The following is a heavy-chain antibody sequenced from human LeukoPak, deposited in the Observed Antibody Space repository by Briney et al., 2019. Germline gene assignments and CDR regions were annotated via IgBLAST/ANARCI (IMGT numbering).Heavy chain of an antibody. Sequence: GGSLRLSCAVSGFTFEDYGMSWVRQGPGKGLEWGAGINWNRIIKRYRDSVRGRFTISIDKATNSLYLQMNSLRKEDTALYYCARDLMMEGRYFYHYMDVWGKGTTVTVSS. CDR2: INWNRIIK. J-gene: IGHJ6*03. CDR1: GFTFEDYG. V-gene: IGHV3-20*04. CDR3: ARDLMMEGRYFYHYMDV. D-gene: IGHD2-8*01.